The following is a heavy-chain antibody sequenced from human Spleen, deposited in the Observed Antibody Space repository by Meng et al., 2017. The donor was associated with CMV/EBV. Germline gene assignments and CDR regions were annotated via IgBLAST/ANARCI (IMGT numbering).Heavy chain of an antibody. V-gene: IGHV3-66*02. CDR1: GFTVSGNF. D-gene: IGHD6-13*01. J-gene: IGHJ3*01. CDR2: MYSGGST. CDR3: ARDQSRSTWDALDV. Sequence: GESLKISCAASGFTVSGNFMNWVRQAPGKGLEWVSVMYSGGSTYYTDSVRGRFTISRDNSKNTVLLQMNSLRPEDTAVYYCARDQSRSTWDALDVWGPGTLVTVSS.